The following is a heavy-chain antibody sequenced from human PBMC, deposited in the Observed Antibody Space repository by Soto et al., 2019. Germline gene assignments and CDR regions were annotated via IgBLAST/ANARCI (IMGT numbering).Heavy chain of an antibody. V-gene: IGHV1-18*01. CDR3: ERMALWFGELLFGHQSYGMDV. J-gene: IGHJ6*02. CDR2: ISAYNGNT. D-gene: IGHD3-10*01. Sequence: QVQLVQSGAEVKKPGASVKVSCKASGYTFTSYGISWVRQAPGQGLEWMGWISAYNGNTNYAQKLQGRVTMTTDTSTSTAYMELKSLRSDDTAVYYCERMALWFGELLFGHQSYGMDVWGQGTTVTVSS. CDR1: GYTFTSYG.